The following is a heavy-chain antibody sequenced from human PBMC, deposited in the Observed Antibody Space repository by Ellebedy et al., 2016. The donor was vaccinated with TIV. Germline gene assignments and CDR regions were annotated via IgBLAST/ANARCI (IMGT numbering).Heavy chain of an antibody. CDR1: GYTFTNYY. V-gene: IGHV1-46*04. D-gene: IGHD5-18*01. CDR3: ARDSYAYMGFDF. J-gene: IGHJ5*01. CDR2: ISPSGDNT. Sequence: AASVKVSCKPSGYTFTNYYMHWVRQAPGQGLEWMGIISPSGDNTNYAQNLQGRVTLTSDTSTGTFYLDLESLRSEDTAVYYCARDSYAYMGFDFWGQGTLLTVSS.